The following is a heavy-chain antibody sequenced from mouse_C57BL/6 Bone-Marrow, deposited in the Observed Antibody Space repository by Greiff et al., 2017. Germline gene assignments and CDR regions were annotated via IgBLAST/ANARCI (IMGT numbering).Heavy chain of an antibody. V-gene: IGHV1-80*01. CDR2: IYPGDGDT. J-gene: IGHJ4*01. CDR1: GYAFSSYW. CDR3: ARSAITTVVATDAMDC. Sequence: VQLQQSGAELVKPGASVKISCKASGYAFSSYWMNWVKQRPGKGLEWIGQIYPGDGDTNYNGKFKGKATLTADKSSSTAYMQLSSLTSEDSAVYFCARSAITTVVATDAMDCWGQGTSVTVSS. D-gene: IGHD1-1*01.